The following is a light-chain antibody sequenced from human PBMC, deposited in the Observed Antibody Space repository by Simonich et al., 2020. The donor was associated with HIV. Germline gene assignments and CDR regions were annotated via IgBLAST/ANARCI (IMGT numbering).Light chain of an antibody. CDR1: SGSIASNY. Sequence: NFMLTQPHSVSASPGKTVTISCTRSSGSIASNYVQWYQQRPGSAPTTVIYEDNQSPSGVPDRFSGSIDSSSNSASLTISGLKTEDEADYYCQSYDSSSNWVFGGGTKLTVL. CDR3: QSYDSSSNWV. CDR2: EDN. V-gene: IGLV6-57*03. J-gene: IGLJ3*02.